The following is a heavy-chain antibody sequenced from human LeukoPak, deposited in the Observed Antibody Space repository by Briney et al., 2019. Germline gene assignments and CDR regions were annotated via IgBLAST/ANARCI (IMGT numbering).Heavy chain of an antibody. Sequence: ASVKVSCKASRYTFTGYYMHWVRQAPGQGLEWMGRINPNSGGTNYAQKFQGRVTMTRDTSISTAYMELSRLRSDDTAVYYCARGDHTYYYDSSGYSYFDYWGQGTLVTVSS. CDR3: ARGDHTYYYDSSGYSYFDY. D-gene: IGHD3-22*01. CDR1: RYTFTGYY. J-gene: IGHJ4*02. V-gene: IGHV1-2*06. CDR2: INPNSGGT.